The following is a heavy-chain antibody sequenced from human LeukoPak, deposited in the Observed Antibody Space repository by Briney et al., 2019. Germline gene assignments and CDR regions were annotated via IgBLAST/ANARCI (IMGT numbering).Heavy chain of an antibody. Sequence: PSETLSLTCTVSGGSISSSSYYWGWIRQPPGKGLEWIGSIYYSGSTYYNPSLKSRVTISVDTSKNQFSLKLSSVTAADTAVYYCARGSIHYDSTGQWGIWGQGTMVTVSS. CDR2: IYYSGST. J-gene: IGHJ3*02. CDR1: GGSISSSSYY. CDR3: ARGSIHYDSTGQWGI. D-gene: IGHD3-22*01. V-gene: IGHV4-39*01.